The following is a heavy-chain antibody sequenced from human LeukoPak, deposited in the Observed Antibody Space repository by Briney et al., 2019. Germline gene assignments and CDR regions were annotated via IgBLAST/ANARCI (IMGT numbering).Heavy chain of an antibody. V-gene: IGHV3-23*01. Sequence: PGGSLRLSCAASGFTFSNFVMTWVRQAPGRGLEWVSSISGSGQSTYYADSAKGRFTIFRDNSKNTVYLQMNTLRAEDMVRYYCTKDSSGWHPYNSDFWGQGTLVTVSS. J-gene: IGHJ4*02. CDR2: ISGSGQST. CDR3: TKDSSGWHPYNSDF. D-gene: IGHD6-19*01. CDR1: GFTFSNFV.